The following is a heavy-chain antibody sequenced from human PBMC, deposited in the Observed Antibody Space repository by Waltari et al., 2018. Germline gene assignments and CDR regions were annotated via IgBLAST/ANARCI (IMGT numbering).Heavy chain of an antibody. V-gene: IGHV3-7*01. CDR2: KKEDGSAT. Sequence: EVQMVESGGGLVQPGGSLTISCEASGFTFSTFWMSWFRQAPGKGREWVANKKEDGSATYYIDSVRGRFTISRDNAKNSLYLQMSSLRVDDTAMYYCSRDSSGNDYWGQGTLVTVS. CDR1: GFTFSTFW. CDR3: SRDSSGNDY. D-gene: IGHD1-26*01. J-gene: IGHJ4*02.